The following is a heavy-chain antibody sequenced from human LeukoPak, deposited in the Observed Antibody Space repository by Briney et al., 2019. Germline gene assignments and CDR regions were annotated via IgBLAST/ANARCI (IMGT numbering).Heavy chain of an antibody. CDR1: GFTFSSYA. J-gene: IGHJ6*03. Sequence: GGSLRLSCAASGFTFSSYAMHWVRQAPGKGLEYVSAISSNGGSTYYANSVKGRFTISRDNSKNTLYLQMNSLRAEDTAVYYCAKGGGGATWGGYYYYMDVWGKGTTVTVSS. CDR3: AKGGGGATWGGYYYYMDV. V-gene: IGHV3-64*01. CDR2: ISSNGGST. D-gene: IGHD1-26*01.